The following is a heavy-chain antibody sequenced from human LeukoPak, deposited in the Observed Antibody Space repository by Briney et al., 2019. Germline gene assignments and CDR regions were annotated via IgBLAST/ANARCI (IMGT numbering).Heavy chain of an antibody. J-gene: IGHJ4*02. CDR3: ARGCRLPRDY. CDR1: GGSFTDYY. D-gene: IGHD4-11*01. V-gene: IGHV4-34*01. CDR2: ISYSGNN. Sequence: SETLSLTCAVYGGSFTDYYWSWIPQFPGKGLEGIGEISYSGNNNLNPSLDSRPTISIDTPHQQFSLKLTSVTAADTAVDYCARGCRLPRDYWGQGPLVPVSS.